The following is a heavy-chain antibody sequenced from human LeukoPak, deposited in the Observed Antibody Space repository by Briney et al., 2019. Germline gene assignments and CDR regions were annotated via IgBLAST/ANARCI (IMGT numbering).Heavy chain of an antibody. CDR3: ARDLIYSSSSGGYFDY. V-gene: IGHV4-4*07. Sequence: SETLSLTCTVSGGSISSYYWSWIRQPAGKGLEWIGRIYTSGSTNYNPSLKSRVTMSVDTSKNQFSLKLSSVTAADTAVYYCARDLIYSSSSGGYFDYWGQGTLVTVSS. CDR2: IYTSGST. CDR1: GGSISSYY. J-gene: IGHJ4*02. D-gene: IGHD6-6*01.